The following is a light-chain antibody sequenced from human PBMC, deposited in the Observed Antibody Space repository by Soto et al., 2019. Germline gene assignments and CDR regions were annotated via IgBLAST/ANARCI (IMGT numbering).Light chain of an antibody. V-gene: IGKV3-20*01. CDR1: QSVSSSN. CDR2: GAS. Sequence: PGERATLSCRASQSVSSSNFAWYQQKPAQAPRLLIYGASRRAPGIPERFSGSGSGTDFTLTISRLEPEEFAVYYCQQYLTSPKTFGQGNKVDIK. J-gene: IGKJ1*01. CDR3: QQYLTSPKT.